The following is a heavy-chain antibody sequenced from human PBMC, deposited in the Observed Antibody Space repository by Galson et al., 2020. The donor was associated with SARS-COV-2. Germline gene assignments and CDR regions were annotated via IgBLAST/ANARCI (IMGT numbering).Heavy chain of an antibody. Sequence: PGGSLRLSCSASGFTFSSYWMSWVRQAPGKGLEWAASVKEDGSEKYYVDSVRGRFIISRDNAKNSLFLQMNSLRAEDSAVYYCARVLKQDYYDSSGYRPLEKWFDPWGQGTLVTVSS. V-gene: IGHV3-7*01. CDR1: GFTFSSYW. J-gene: IGHJ5*02. D-gene: IGHD3-22*01. CDR2: VKEDGSEK. CDR3: ARVLKQDYYDSSGYRPLEKWFDP.